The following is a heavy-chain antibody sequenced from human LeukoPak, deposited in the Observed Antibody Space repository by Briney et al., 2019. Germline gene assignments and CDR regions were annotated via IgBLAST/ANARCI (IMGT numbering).Heavy chain of an antibody. D-gene: IGHD5-18*01. V-gene: IGHV1-69*05. J-gene: IGHJ4*02. CDR3: ARELVDTAIVDY. Sequence: SVKVSCKASGGTFSSYAISWVRQAPGQGLEWMGGIIPIFGTTNYAQKFQGRVTITKDESTSTAYMELSSLRSEDTAVYYCARELVDTAIVDYWGQGNLVTVSS. CDR2: IIPIFGTT. CDR1: GGTFSSYA.